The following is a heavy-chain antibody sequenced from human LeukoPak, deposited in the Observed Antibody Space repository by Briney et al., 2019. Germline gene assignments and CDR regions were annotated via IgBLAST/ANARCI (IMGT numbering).Heavy chain of an antibody. CDR1: GYTFTGYY. CDR2: INPNSGGT. D-gene: IGHD3-9*01. Sequence: ASVKVSCKASGYTFTGYYMHWVRQAPGQGLEWMGWINPNSGGTNYAQKFQGRVTMTRDTSISTAYMELSRLRSDDTAVYYCARTHYDILTGYYTYYFDYWGQGTLVTVSS. J-gene: IGHJ4*02. CDR3: ARTHYDILTGYYTYYFDY. V-gene: IGHV1-2*02.